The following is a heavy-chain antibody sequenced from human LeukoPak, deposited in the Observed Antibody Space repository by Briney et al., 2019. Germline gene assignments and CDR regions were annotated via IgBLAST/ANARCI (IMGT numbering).Heavy chain of an antibody. J-gene: IGHJ4*02. CDR2: INQDGSEK. CDR1: GFMFSTFW. Sequence: GGSLRLSCAASGFMFSTFWMTWVRQAPGKGLEWVANINQDGSEKYYVDSVKGRFTISRDNAKNSLYLQTNSLRAEDTAVYYCARDHIVATYYDYWGQGTLVTVSS. CDR3: ARDHIVATYYDY. V-gene: IGHV3-7*01. D-gene: IGHD5-12*01.